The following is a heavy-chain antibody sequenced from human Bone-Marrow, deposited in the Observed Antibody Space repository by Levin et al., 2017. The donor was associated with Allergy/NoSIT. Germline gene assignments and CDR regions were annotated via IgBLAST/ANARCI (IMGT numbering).Heavy chain of an antibody. CDR2: ISGRGGST. V-gene: IGHV3-23*01. Sequence: GGSLRLSCVTSTFIFHNYALSWVRQPPGKGLEWVSAISGRGGSTYYADSVKGRFTISRDNSKNTLYLQMLSLRDEDTAIYYCAKSLRGYGAGAGDWGQGTLVTVSS. J-gene: IGHJ4*02. CDR1: TFIFHNYA. D-gene: IGHD4-17*01. CDR3: AKSLRGYGAGAGD.